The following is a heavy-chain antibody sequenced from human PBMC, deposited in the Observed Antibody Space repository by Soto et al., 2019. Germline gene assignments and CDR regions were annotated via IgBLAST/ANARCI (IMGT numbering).Heavy chain of an antibody. V-gene: IGHV3-30*18. CDR1: GFTFSNYG. CDR3: AKIGQIYDWDGVCYVIDY. CDR2: ISHDGSNK. D-gene: IGHD2-21*02. J-gene: IGHJ4*02. Sequence: QVQLVESGGGVVQPGRSLRLSCAASGFTFSNYGMYWVRQAPGKGLEWVAVISHDGSNKNYADSVKGRFTISRDNPKNTLYLQMNSLRAEDTAVYYCAKIGQIYDWDGVCYVIDYWGQGALVTVSS.